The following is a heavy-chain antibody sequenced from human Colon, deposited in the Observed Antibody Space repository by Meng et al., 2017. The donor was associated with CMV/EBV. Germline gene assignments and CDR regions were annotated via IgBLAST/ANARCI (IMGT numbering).Heavy chain of an antibody. CDR2: IKEDGSEK. V-gene: IGHV3-7*01. CDR3: ARDDAGATSWRFYFDY. CDR1: GFTFSSYW. J-gene: IGHJ4*02. D-gene: IGHD5-24*01. Sequence: GGSLRLSCEASGFTFSSYWMSWVRQAPGKGLEWVANIKEDGSEKYYVDSVKGRFTISRDNAKNSLYLQMNSLRAEDTAVYYCARDDAGATSWRFYFDYWGQGTLVTVSS.